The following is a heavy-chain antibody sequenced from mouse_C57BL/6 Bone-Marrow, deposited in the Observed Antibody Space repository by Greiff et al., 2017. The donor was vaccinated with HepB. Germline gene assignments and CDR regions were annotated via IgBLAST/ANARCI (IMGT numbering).Heavy chain of an antibody. D-gene: IGHD1-1*01. Sequence: QVQLQQPGAELVRPGSSVKLSCKASGYTFTSYWMHWVKQRPIQGLEWIGNIDPSDSDTHYNQKFKDKATLTVDKSSSTAYMQLSSLTSEDSAVYYCARTGGYYYPGWFAYWGQGTLVTVSA. J-gene: IGHJ3*01. V-gene: IGHV1-52*01. CDR1: GYTFTSYW. CDR2: IDPSDSDT. CDR3: ARTGGYYYPGWFAY.